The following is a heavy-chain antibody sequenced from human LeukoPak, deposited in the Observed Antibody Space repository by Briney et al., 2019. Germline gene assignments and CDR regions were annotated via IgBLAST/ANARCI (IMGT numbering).Heavy chain of an antibody. V-gene: IGHV3-21*01. J-gene: IGHJ4*02. Sequence: GGSLRLSCAASGFTFSSYSINWVRQAPGKGLEWVSSISSGGTFMYYADSVKGRFTISRDNAKKSVFLRMNSLRAEDSAVYYCAREPTGDYWGQGMLVTVSS. CDR2: ISSGGTFM. CDR1: GFTFSSYS. D-gene: IGHD1-1*01. CDR3: AREPTGDY.